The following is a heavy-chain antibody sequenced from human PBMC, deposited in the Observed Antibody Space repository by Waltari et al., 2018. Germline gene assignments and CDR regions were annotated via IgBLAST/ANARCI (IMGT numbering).Heavy chain of an antibody. D-gene: IGHD6-13*01. CDR1: GGSISRSNSY. Sequence: QLQLQESGPGLAKPSETLSLTCAVSGGSISRSNSYWGWIHQPPGKGLEWIGSIYYRGSTYYTPSLKSRVTISVDTSKNQCALKLSSVTAADTAVYYCARYSSSPYYYGMDVWGQGTTVTVSS. V-gene: IGHV4-39*07. CDR3: ARYSSSPYYYGMDV. J-gene: IGHJ6*02. CDR2: IYYRGST.